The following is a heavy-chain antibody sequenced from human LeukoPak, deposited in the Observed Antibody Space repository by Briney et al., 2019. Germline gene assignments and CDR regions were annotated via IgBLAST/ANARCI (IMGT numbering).Heavy chain of an antibody. V-gene: IGHV1-2*02. CDR2: INPNSGGT. Sequence: GASVKVSCKASGYTFTGYYMHWVRQAPGQGLEWMGWINPNSGGTNYAQKFQGRVTMTRDTSISTAYMGLSRLRSDDTAVYYCAREQTIRPVHYGMDVWGQGTTVTVSS. D-gene: IGHD1-7*01. CDR1: GYTFTGYY. CDR3: AREQTIRPVHYGMDV. J-gene: IGHJ6*02.